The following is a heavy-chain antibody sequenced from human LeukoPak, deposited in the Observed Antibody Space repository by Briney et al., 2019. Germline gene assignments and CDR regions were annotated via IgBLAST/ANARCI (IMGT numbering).Heavy chain of an antibody. V-gene: IGHV3-21*01. CDR2: ISSSSSYI. Sequence: GGSLRLSCAASGFTISSYSMNWVRQAPGKGLEWVSSISSSSSYIYYADSVKGRFTISRDNAKNSLYLQMNSLRAEDTAVYYCARDIAVAGYYYYGMDVWGQGTTVTVSS. J-gene: IGHJ6*02. CDR3: ARDIAVAGYYYYGMDV. CDR1: GFTISSYS. D-gene: IGHD6-19*01.